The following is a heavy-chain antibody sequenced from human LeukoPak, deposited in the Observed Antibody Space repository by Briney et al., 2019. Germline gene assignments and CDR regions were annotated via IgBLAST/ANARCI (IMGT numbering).Heavy chain of an antibody. V-gene: IGHV1-18*01. Sequence: ASVKVSCKASGYTFTSYGISWVRQAPGQGLEWMGWISAYNGNTNYAQKLQGRVTMTTDTSTSTAYMELRSLRSDDTAVYYCARVVAPSYSSSWSYYYYYMDVWGKGTTVTVSS. D-gene: IGHD6-13*01. CDR2: ISAYNGNT. CDR1: GYTFTSYG. CDR3: ARVVAPSYSSSWSYYYYYMDV. J-gene: IGHJ6*03.